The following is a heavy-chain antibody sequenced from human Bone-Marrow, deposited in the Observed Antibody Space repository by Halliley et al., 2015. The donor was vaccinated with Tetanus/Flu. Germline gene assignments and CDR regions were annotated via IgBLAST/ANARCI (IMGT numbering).Heavy chain of an antibody. V-gene: IGHV5-51*01. D-gene: IGHD3-10*01. CDR3: ARLVVGFGEPSY. J-gene: IGHJ1*01. CDR1: GSSFTNYW. CDR2: IYPGDSDT. Sequence: QLVQSGAEVKKPGESLKISCKGSGSSFTNYWIAWVRQMPGKGLEWMGIIYPGDSDTRYSPSFQGRVTISADKSIKTAYLQWNSSGASATATYYCARLVVGFGEPSYWGQGPLVTVS.